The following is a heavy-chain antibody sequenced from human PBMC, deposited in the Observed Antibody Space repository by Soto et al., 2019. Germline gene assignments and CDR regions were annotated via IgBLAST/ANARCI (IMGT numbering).Heavy chain of an antibody. J-gene: IGHJ4*02. V-gene: IGHV4-4*07. Sequence: QVRLQESGPGLVKPSETLSLTCTVSGASISNYYWSWIRQPAGKGLECLGRIYASGTTTYNPSLRSRVTMSVDTAKNQFSLYLKSVTAADTAVYYCARESRSELGTVEYWGQGTLVTVSS. D-gene: IGHD1-1*01. CDR3: ARESRSELGTVEY. CDR1: GASISNYY. CDR2: IYASGTT.